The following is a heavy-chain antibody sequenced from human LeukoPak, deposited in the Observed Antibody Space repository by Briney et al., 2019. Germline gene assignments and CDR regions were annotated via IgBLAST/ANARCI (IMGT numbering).Heavy chain of an antibody. CDR1: GFTFSSYA. D-gene: IGHD4-23*01. J-gene: IGHJ4*02. CDR2: ISYDGSNK. V-gene: IGHV3-30-3*02. CDR3: AKLVTHFDY. Sequence: GGSLRLSCAASGFTFSSYAMHWVRQAPGKGLEWVAVISYDGSNKYYADSVKGRFTISRDNSKNTLYLQMNSLRAEDTAVYYCAKLVTHFDYWGQGTLVTVSS.